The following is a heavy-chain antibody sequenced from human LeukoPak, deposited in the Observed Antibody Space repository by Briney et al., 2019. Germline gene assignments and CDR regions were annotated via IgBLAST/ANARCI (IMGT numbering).Heavy chain of an antibody. Sequence: SETLSLTCTVSGGSITTYYWNWFRQPAGKGLEWIGRIYTSGSTNYNPSLKSRVTMSVDTSKNQFSLKLSSVTAADTAVYYCARQGGGYKKFDSWGQGTLVTVSS. CDR1: GGSITTYY. V-gene: IGHV4-4*07. J-gene: IGHJ4*02. CDR2: IYTSGST. D-gene: IGHD5-24*01. CDR3: ARQGGGYKKFDS.